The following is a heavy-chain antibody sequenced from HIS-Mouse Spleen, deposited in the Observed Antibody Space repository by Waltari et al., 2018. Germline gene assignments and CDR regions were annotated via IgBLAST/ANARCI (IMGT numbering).Heavy chain of an antibody. CDR2: ISYDGSNK. CDR3: AKASSGWLDY. Sequence: VQLVESGGGVVQTVGPLRLSWAASGFTFSSFCMLGVRRAPGKGLEWVAVISYDGSNKYYADSVKGRFTISRDNSKNTLYLQMNSLRAEDTAVYYCAKASSGWLDYWGQGTLVTVSS. V-gene: IGHV3-30*18. J-gene: IGHJ4*02. D-gene: IGHD6-19*01. CDR1: GFTFSSFC.